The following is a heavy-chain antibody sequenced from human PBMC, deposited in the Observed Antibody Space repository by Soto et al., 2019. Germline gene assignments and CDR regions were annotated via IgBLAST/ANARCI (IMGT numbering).Heavy chain of an antibody. CDR1: GYTFTSYY. J-gene: IGHJ6*02. D-gene: IGHD5-12*01. Sequence: ASVKVSCKASGYTFTSYYMHWVRQAPGQGLEWMGIINPSGGSTSYAQKFQGRVTMTRDTSTSTVYMELSSLRSEDTAVYYCARERVEMATGDYYYYGMDVWGQGTTVTVS. CDR3: ARERVEMATGDYYYYGMDV. V-gene: IGHV1-46*01. CDR2: INPSGGST.